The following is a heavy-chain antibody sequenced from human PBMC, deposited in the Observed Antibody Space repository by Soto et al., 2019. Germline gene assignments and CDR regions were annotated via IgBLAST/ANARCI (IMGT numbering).Heavy chain of an antibody. CDR3: ARDRGWFGESPDV. Sequence: SSETLSLTCAVSGGSISSGGYSWSWIRQPPGKGLEWIGYIYHSGSTYYNPSLKSRVTISVDRSKNQFSLKLSSVTAADTAVYYCARDRGWFGESPDVWGQGTTVTVSS. D-gene: IGHD3-10*01. CDR1: GGSISSGGYS. CDR2: IYHSGST. V-gene: IGHV4-30-2*01. J-gene: IGHJ6*02.